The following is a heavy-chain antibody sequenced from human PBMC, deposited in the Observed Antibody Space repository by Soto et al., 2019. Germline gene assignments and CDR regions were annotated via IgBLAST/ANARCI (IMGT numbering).Heavy chain of an antibody. Sequence: ASVKVSCKASGYTFTGYYMHWVRQAPGQGLEWMGWINPNSGGTNYAQKFRGWVTMTRDTSISTAYMELSRLRSDDTAVYYCARGWFGELLSSVNWFDPWGQGTLVTVSS. D-gene: IGHD3-10*01. J-gene: IGHJ5*02. CDR3: ARGWFGELLSSVNWFDP. CDR1: GYTFTGYY. CDR2: INPNSGGT. V-gene: IGHV1-2*04.